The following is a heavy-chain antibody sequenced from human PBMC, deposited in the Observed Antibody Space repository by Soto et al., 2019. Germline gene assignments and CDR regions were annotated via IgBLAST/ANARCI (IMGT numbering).Heavy chain of an antibody. CDR2: IYPGDSDT. D-gene: IGHD6-19*01. CDR3: ARRRYSSGWYRFGDYYYGMDV. CDR1: GYSFTSYW. J-gene: IGHJ6*02. V-gene: IGHV5-51*01. Sequence: GESLKSSCKGSGYSFTSYWIGWVRQMPGKGLEWMGIIYPGDSDTRYSPSFQGQVTISADKSISTAYLQWSSLKASDTAMYYCARRRYSSGWYRFGDYYYGMDVWGQVPTCTLS.